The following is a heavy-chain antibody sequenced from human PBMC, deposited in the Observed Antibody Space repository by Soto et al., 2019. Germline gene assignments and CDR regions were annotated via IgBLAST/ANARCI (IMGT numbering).Heavy chain of an antibody. CDR3: ARDFYGDDSDY. J-gene: IGHJ4*02. CDR2: ISAYNGNT. D-gene: IGHD4-17*01. CDR1: GYTLASKA. V-gene: IGHV1-18*01. Sequence: GALVKVSCKDSGYTLASKALSWARQAPGQGLEWMGWISAYNGNTNYAQKLQGRVTMTTDTSTSTAYMELRSLRSDDTAVYYCARDFYGDDSDYWGQGTPVTVSS.